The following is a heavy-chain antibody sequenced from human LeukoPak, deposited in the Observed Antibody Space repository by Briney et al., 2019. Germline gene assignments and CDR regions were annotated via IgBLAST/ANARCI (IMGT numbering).Heavy chain of an antibody. CDR3: ASVRGRFTIFGVAYTQTDY. V-gene: IGHV3-30-3*01. CDR1: GFTFSSYA. Sequence: GRSLRLSCAASGFTFSSYAMHWVRQAPGKGLEWVAVISYDGSNKYYADSVKGRFTISRDNSKNTLYLQMNSLRAEDTAVYYCASVRGRFTIFGVAYTQTDYWGQGTLVTVSS. D-gene: IGHD3-3*01. J-gene: IGHJ4*02. CDR2: ISYDGSNK.